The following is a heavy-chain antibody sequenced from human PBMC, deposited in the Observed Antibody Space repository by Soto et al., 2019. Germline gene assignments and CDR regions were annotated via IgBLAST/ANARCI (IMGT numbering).Heavy chain of an antibody. D-gene: IGHD3-22*01. CDR2: ISTYNGNT. Sequence: GASVKVSCKASGYTFTSYGISWVRQAPGQGLEWMGWISTYNGNTNYAQKLQGRVTMTTDTSTSTAYMELRSLRSEDTAVYYCARDPFDSSGYYLGPSDYWGQGTLVTVSS. CDR3: ARDPFDSSGYYLGPSDY. CDR1: GYTFTSYG. J-gene: IGHJ4*02. V-gene: IGHV1-18*01.